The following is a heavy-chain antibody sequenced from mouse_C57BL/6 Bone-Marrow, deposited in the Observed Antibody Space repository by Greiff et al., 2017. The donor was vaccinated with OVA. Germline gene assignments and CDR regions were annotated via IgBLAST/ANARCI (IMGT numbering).Heavy chain of an antibody. CDR3: ARTHITTVPYWYFDV. D-gene: IGHD1-1*01. CDR1: GYTFTDYN. J-gene: IGHJ1*03. Sequence: VQLQQSGPELVKPGASVKIPCKASGYTFTDYNMDWVKQSHGKSLEWIGDINPNNGGTIYNQKFKGKATLTVDKSSSTAYMELRSLTSEDTAVYYCARTHITTVPYWYFDVWGTGTTVTVSS. CDR2: INPNNGGT. V-gene: IGHV1-18*01.